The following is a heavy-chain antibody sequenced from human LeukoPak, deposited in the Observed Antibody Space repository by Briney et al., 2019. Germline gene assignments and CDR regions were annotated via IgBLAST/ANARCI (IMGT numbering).Heavy chain of an antibody. Sequence: GGSLRLSCAASGFTFSSYAMSWVRQAPGKGLEWVSAISGSGGSTYYADSVKGRFTVSRDNSKNTLYLQMNSLRAEDTAVYYCAKDGSYSSSWFDYWGQGTLVTVSS. D-gene: IGHD6-13*01. CDR3: AKDGSYSSSWFDY. CDR1: GFTFSSYA. CDR2: ISGSGGST. V-gene: IGHV3-23*01. J-gene: IGHJ4*02.